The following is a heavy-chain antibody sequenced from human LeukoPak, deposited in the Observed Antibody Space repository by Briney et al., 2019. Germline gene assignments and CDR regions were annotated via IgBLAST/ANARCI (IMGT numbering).Heavy chain of an antibody. D-gene: IGHD1-14*01. CDR2: ISSSGSTT. V-gene: IGHV3-11*01. CDR1: GFTFSDYH. CDR3: AREKAGPADY. J-gene: IGHJ4*02. Sequence: GGSLRLSCAASGFTFSDYHMTWIRQPPGKGLQWVSYISSSGSTTYYADSVKGRFTISRDNAGNSLHLQMNSLRAEDTALYYCAREKAGPADYWGQGTLVTVSS.